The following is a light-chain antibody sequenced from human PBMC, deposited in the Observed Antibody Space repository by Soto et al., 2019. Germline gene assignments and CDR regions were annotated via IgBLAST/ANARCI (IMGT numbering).Light chain of an antibody. CDR2: GVS. CDR3: QLYSGSPWT. J-gene: IGKJ1*01. V-gene: IGKV3-20*01. Sequence: EIVLTQSPGTLSLSPGERATLSCRASQSINNKYLAWYQQEPGQTPRLLIHGVSIRATGTPYRFSGSGSGTDFTLTISRLEHEDVEVYYCQLYSGSPWTFGQGTKVEIK. CDR1: QSINNKY.